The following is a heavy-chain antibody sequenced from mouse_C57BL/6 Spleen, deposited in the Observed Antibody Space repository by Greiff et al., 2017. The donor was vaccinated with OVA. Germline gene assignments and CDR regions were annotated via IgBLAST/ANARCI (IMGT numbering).Heavy chain of an antibody. V-gene: IGHV1-19*01. CDR3: ARGNLYYYAMDY. CDR2: INPYNGGT. CDR1: GYTFTDYY. Sequence: VQLQQSGPVLVKPGASVKMSCKASGYTFTDYYMNWVKQSHGKSLEWIGVINPYNGGTSYNQKFKGKATLTVDKSSSTAYMELNSLTSEDSAVYYCARGNLYYYAMDYWGQGTSVTVSS. D-gene: IGHD2-1*01. J-gene: IGHJ4*01.